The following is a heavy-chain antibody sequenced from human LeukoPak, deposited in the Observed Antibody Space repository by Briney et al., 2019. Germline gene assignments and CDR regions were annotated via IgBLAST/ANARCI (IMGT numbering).Heavy chain of an antibody. CDR2: FDPEDGET. CDR1: GYTLTELS. CDR3: ARGRTHYYDSSGYYYGESDY. Sequence: ASVKVSCKVSGYTLTELSMHWVRQAPGKGLEWMGGFDPEDGETIYAQKFQGRVTITADESTSTAYMELSSLRSEDTAVYYCARGRTHYYDSSGYYYGESDYWGQGTLVTVSS. J-gene: IGHJ4*02. D-gene: IGHD3-22*01. V-gene: IGHV1-24*01.